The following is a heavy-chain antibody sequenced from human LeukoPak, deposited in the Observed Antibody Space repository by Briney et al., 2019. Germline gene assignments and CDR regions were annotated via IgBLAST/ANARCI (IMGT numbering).Heavy chain of an antibody. Sequence: SETLSLTCAVSGGSISSSNWWSWVRQPPGKGLEWIGEIYYSGSTYYNPSLKSRVTISVDTSKNQFSLKLSSVTAADTAVYYCARAGELSSQEFDYWGQGTLVTVSS. CDR3: ARAGELSSQEFDY. V-gene: IGHV4-4*02. CDR1: GGSISSSNW. J-gene: IGHJ4*02. CDR2: IYYSGST. D-gene: IGHD3-16*02.